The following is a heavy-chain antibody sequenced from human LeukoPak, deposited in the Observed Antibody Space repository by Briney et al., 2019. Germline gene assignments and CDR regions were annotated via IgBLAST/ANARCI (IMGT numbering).Heavy chain of an antibody. CDR3: ARVRQTANDY. CDR1: GGSISSYY. CDR2: IYYSGST. D-gene: IGHD3-10*01. Sequence: SETLSLTCTVSGGSISSYYWSWIRQPPGKGLEWIGYIYYSGSTNYNLSLKSRVTISVDTSKNQFSLKLSSVTAADTAVYYCARVRQTANDYWGQGTLVTVSS. V-gene: IGHV4-59*01. J-gene: IGHJ4*02.